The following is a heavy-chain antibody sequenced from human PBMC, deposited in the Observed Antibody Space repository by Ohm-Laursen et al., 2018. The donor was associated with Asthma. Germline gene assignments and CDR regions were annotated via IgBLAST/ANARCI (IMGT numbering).Heavy chain of an antibody. V-gene: IGHV3-30*03. J-gene: IGHJ3*02. CDR1: GFTFSSYS. D-gene: IGHD3-10*01. CDR3: ARDYGSWFGNDAFDI. CDR2: ISYDGSNK. Sequence: SLRLSCAASGFTFSSYSMHWVRQAPGKGLEWVAVISYDGSNKYYADSVKGRFTISRDNSKNTLYLQMNSLRAEDTAVYYCARDYGSWFGNDAFDIWGQGTMVTVSS.